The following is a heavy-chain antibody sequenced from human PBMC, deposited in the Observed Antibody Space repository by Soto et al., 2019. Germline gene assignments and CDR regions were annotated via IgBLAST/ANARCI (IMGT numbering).Heavy chain of an antibody. D-gene: IGHD3-16*01. CDR3: AKDLWGSWTVDY. CDR1: GFTFQNYH. CDR2: IHPSGDTT. J-gene: IGHJ4*02. V-gene: IGHV1-46*02. Sequence: QVQLVQSGAEVKEPGASVKVSCKASGFTFQNYHMHWVRQAPGQGLEWMGIIHPSGDTTTYAQNFQGGTAMAEETSTSTAHMVLSSLPSEDTAVYYCAKDLWGSWTVDYWGQGTLITVSS.